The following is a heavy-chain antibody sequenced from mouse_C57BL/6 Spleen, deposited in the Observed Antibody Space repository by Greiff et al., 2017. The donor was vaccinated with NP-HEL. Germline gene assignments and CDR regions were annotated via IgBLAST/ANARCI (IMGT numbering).Heavy chain of an antibody. D-gene: IGHD2-4*01. Sequence: EVKLVESGGGLVKPGGSLKLSCAASGFTFSDYGMHWVRQAPEKGLEWVAYISSGSSTIYYADTVKGRFTISRDNAKNTLFLQMTSLRSEDTAMYYCARPDDYDERAYWYFDVWGTGTTVTVSS. CDR1: GFTFSDYG. CDR2: ISSGSSTI. CDR3: ARPDDYDERAYWYFDV. V-gene: IGHV5-17*01. J-gene: IGHJ1*03.